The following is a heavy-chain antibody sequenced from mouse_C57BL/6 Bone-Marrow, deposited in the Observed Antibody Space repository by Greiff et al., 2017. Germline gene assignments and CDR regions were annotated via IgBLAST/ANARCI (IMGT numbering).Heavy chain of an antibody. CDR1: GYTFTDYN. V-gene: IGHV1-22*01. CDR2: INPNNGGT. D-gene: IGHD1-1*01. J-gene: IGHJ4*01. Sequence: VQLQQPGPELVKPGASVKMSCKASGYTFTDYNMPWVKQSHGKSLEWIGYINPNNGGTSYNQKFKGKATLTVNTSSSTAYMELRSLTSEDSAVYYCAREGYYGRYAMDYWGQGTSVTVDS. CDR3: AREGYYGRYAMDY.